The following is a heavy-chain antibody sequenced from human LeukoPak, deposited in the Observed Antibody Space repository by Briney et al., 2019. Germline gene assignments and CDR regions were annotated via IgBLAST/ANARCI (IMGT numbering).Heavy chain of an antibody. CDR3: ARWGNSGYASGYFDY. CDR2: IYYSGST. D-gene: IGHD5-12*01. J-gene: IGHJ4*01. CDR1: GDSISSGGNY. Sequence: SETLSLTCTVSGDSISSGGNYWSWLRQHPGKGLEWIGYIYYSGSTYYNPSLKSRLTISVDTSKNQFSLKLSSVTAADTAVYYCARWGNSGYASGYFDYWGQEPWSPSPQ. V-gene: IGHV4-31*03.